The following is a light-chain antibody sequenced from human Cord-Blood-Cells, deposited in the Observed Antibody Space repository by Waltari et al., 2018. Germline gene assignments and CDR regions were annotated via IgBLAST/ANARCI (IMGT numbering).Light chain of an antibody. CDR2: GAS. V-gene: IGKV3-15*01. Sequence: EIVMTQSPATLSVSPGERATLSCRASQSVSSNLAWYQQKPGQAPRLLIYGASTRATGIPARFSGSGSGTEFTLTISRLQAEDFAVYYCQLYNNWPRTFGRGTKVEIK. J-gene: IGKJ4*02. CDR3: QLYNNWPRT. CDR1: QSVSSN.